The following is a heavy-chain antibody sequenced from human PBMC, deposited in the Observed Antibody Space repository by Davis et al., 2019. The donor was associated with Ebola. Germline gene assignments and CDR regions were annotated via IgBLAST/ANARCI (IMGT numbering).Heavy chain of an antibody. V-gene: IGHV1-2*06. CDR3: GREDGAGEGNYYHYSGMDV. J-gene: IGHJ6*04. CDR2: INPNTGGT. D-gene: IGHD5-24*01. Sequence: ASVKVSCKASGYTFTGYYMHWVRQAPGQGLEWIGRINPNTGGTILAQKIQGRVTMTGDTSISTVYMELSWLRYDDTAVYYCGREDGAGEGNYYHYSGMDVWGKGTTVTVSS. CDR1: GYTFTGYY.